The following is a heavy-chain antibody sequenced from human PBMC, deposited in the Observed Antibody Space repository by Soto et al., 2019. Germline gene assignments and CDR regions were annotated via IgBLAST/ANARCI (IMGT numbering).Heavy chain of an antibody. CDR1: GGTFSSYA. CDR2: IIPIFGTA. CDR3: ASLLWFGDYYYGMDV. D-gene: IGHD3-10*01. Sequence: SVKVSCKASGGTFSSYAISWVRQAPGQGLEWMGGIIPIFGTANYAQKFQGRVTITADKSTSTAYMELSSLRSEDTAVYYCASLLWFGDYYYGMDVWGQGTTVTVS. J-gene: IGHJ6*02. V-gene: IGHV1-69*06.